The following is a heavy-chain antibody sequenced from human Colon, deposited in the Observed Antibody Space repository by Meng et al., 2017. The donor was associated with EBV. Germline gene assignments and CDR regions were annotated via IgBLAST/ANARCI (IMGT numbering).Heavy chain of an antibody. V-gene: IGHV4-30-4*01. CDR1: GGSINSGDYY. J-gene: IGHJ4*02. CDR2: IYYTGST. CDR3: ARNYYFDY. Sequence: QVRLKVSGPGLVKPSQTLSLTCTFSGGSINSGDYYWSWIRQPPGKGLEWIGYIYYTGSTYYNPSLKSRVTISMDTSKNQFSLRLSSVTAADTAVYYCARNYYFDYWGQGTLVTVSS.